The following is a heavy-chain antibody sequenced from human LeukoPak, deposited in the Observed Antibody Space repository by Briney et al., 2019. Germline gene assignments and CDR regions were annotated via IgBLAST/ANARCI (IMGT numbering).Heavy chain of an antibody. J-gene: IGHJ4*02. CDR2: ISSSGSTI. CDR1: GFTFSSFE. CDR3: ARDSGWYGGEY. Sequence: PGGSLRLSCAASGFTFSSFEMNWVRQAPGKGLEWVLYISSSGSTIYYADSVKGRFTISRDNAKNSLYLQMNSLRAEDTAVYYFARDSGWYGGEYWGQGTLVTVSS. D-gene: IGHD6-19*01. V-gene: IGHV3-48*03.